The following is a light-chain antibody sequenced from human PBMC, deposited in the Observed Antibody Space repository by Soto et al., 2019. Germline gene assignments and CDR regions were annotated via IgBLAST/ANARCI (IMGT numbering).Light chain of an antibody. CDR1: QGISNY. Sequence: DIQMTQSPSSLSASVGDRVTITCRASQGISNYLAWYQQQPGKVPKLLIYVASTLQSGGPSRFSGSGSGTDFTLTISSLPPEDVATYYCQKYNSAPWTFGHGTKVEIK. V-gene: IGKV1-27*01. CDR2: VAS. CDR3: QKYNSAPWT. J-gene: IGKJ1*01.